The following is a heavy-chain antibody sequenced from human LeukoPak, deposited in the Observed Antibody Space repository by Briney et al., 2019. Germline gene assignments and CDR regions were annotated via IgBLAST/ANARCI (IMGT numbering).Heavy chain of an antibody. D-gene: IGHD2-2*01. CDR2: ISGSGGST. CDR1: GFTFSSYA. CDR3: AKDPSPAGYYFDY. V-gene: IGHV3-23*01. Sequence: GGSLRLSCAASGFTFSSYAMSWVRQAPGKGLEWVSAISGSGGSTYYADSVKGRFTISRDNSKNTLFLQMNSLRAEDTAVYYCAKDPSPAGYYFDYWGQGTLVTVSS. J-gene: IGHJ4*02.